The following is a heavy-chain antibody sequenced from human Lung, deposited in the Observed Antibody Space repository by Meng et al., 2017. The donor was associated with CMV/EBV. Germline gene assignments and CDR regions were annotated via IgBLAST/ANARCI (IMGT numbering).Heavy chain of an antibody. J-gene: IGHJ6*02. CDR1: GYTFTGYY. Sequence: ASVKVSXKASGYTFTGYYMHWVRQAPGQGLEWMGWINPNSGGTNYAQKFQGRVTMTRDTSISTAYMELSRLRSDDTAVYYCAGGYCSSTSCPTVMDVWGQGTTVTVSS. D-gene: IGHD2-2*01. V-gene: IGHV1-2*02. CDR3: AGGYCSSTSCPTVMDV. CDR2: INPNSGGT.